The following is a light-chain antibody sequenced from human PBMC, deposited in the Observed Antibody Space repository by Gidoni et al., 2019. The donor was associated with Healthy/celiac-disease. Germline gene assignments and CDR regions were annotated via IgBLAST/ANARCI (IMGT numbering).Light chain of an antibody. CDR1: KLGDKY. J-gene: IGLJ2*01. CDR3: QAWDSSRGV. V-gene: IGLV3-1*01. Sequence: SYELTQPPSVSVPPGQTASITCSGDKLGDKYACWYQQKPGPSPVLVIYQDSKRPSGIPERFSGSNSGNTATLTISGTQAMDEADYYCQAWDSSRGVFGGGTKLTVL. CDR2: QDS.